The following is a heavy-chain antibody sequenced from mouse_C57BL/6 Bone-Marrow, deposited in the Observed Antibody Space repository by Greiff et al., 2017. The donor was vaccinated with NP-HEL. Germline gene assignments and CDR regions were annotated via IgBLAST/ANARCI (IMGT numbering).Heavy chain of an antibody. V-gene: IGHV1-59*01. Sequence: QVQLQQPGAELVRPGTSVKLSCKASGYTFTSYWMHWVKQRPGQGLEWIGVIDPSDSYTNYNQKFKGKATLTVDTSSSTAYMQLSSLTSEDSAVCYCAGVSAMDMWFAYWGQGTLVTVSA. D-gene: IGHD6-2*01. CDR2: IDPSDSYT. CDR3: AGVSAMDMWFAY. CDR1: GYTFTSYW. J-gene: IGHJ3*01.